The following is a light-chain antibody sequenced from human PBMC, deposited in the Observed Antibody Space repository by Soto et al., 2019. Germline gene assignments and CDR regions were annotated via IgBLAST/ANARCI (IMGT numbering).Light chain of an antibody. CDR3: QKSNNASLT. Sequence: DLQMTQSPSSLSASVGDRVTITCRASQGISNSLAWYQQKPGKVPKLLIYAASTLQSGVPSRFSGSGSGTDVTITISSLQPEDVATYDGQKSNNASLTFGGGTKVEIK. CDR1: QGISNS. CDR2: AAS. J-gene: IGKJ4*01. V-gene: IGKV1-27*01.